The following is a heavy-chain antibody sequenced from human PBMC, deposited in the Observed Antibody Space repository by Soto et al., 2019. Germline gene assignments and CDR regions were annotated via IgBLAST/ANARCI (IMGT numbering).Heavy chain of an antibody. D-gene: IGHD1-1*01. Sequence: QVQLVQSGAEVKKPGASVKVSCKASGYSFTAYGISWVRQAPGQGLEWMGWISTAHSDIGYAQKFQGRVTMATDTSTSTASMQLRGLRSDATAAYCGAGELAYMREFWGQGTLVTVFS. CDR2: ISTAHSDI. V-gene: IGHV1-18*01. J-gene: IGHJ4*02. CDR3: AGELAYMREF. CDR1: GYSFTAYG.